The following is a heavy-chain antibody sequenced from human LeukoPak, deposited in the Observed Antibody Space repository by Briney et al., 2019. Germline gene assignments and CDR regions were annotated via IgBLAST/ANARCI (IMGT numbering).Heavy chain of an antibody. J-gene: IGHJ4*02. V-gene: IGHV1-18*01. Sequence: ASVKVSCKASGYSFISYGISWVRQAPGPGLEWMEWISGYSDDTNYAQKFQCRITMTIDRSTSTAYMELSTLKSDDTAVYYCARDHPGFYSWNDGPFDYWGQGTLVTVSS. D-gene: IGHD1-20*01. CDR1: GYSFISYG. CDR3: ARDHPGFYSWNDGPFDY. CDR2: ISGYSDDT.